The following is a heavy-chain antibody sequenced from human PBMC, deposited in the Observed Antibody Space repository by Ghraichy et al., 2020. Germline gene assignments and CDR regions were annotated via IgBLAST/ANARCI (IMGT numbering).Heavy chain of an antibody. Sequence: ASVKVSCKASGYTFNHYSLNWLRQSPGQRPEWMGWINADNGDTKYSKNFKGRITITTDTSADTAYLELSSLTSEDTAVYYCARDRRDFLRFLPSYYFDFWGQGTLVTVSS. CDR2: INADNGDT. J-gene: IGHJ4*02. CDR1: GYTFNHYS. V-gene: IGHV1-3*01. D-gene: IGHD2/OR15-2a*01. CDR3: ARDRRDFLRFLPSYYFDF.